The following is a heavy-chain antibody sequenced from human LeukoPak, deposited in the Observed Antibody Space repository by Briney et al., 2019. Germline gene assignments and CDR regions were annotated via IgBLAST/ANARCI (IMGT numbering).Heavy chain of an antibody. D-gene: IGHD6-19*01. J-gene: IGHJ4*02. CDR3: ARDRGGWPDY. CDR2: ISSSSSTI. Sequence: GGSLRLSCAASRFTFSIFAMNWVRQAPGKGLEWLSYISSSSSTIYYADSVKGRFTISRDNAKNSLYLQLNSLRPEDTGPYYCARDRGGWPDYWGQGTLVTVSS. CDR1: RFTFSIFA. V-gene: IGHV3-48*01.